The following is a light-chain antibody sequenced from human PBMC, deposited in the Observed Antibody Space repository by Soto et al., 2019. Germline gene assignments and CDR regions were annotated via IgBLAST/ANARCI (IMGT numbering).Light chain of an antibody. V-gene: IGKV3-20*01. Sequence: EIVLTQSPGTLSLSPGERATLSCRASQSVSSSYLAWYQQKPGQAPRLLIYGASSRATGIPDRFSGSGSGTDFALTISSLEHEDFAVYYCQQYGNSPMYTFGQGTKLEIK. CDR2: GAS. J-gene: IGKJ2*01. CDR3: QQYGNSPMYT. CDR1: QSVSSSY.